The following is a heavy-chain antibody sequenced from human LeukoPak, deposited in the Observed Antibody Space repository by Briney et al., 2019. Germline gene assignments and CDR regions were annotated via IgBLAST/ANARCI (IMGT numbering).Heavy chain of an antibody. D-gene: IGHD2-15*01. CDR2: INTNTGNP. V-gene: IGHV7-4-1*02. CDR3: ARETTVVAATCPDY. Sequence: GASVTVSCKASGYTFTSYGISWVLQAPGQGLEWMGWINTNTGNPTYAQGFTGRFVSSLDTSVSTAYLQISSLKAEDTAVYYCARETTVVAATCPDYWGQGTLVTVSS. J-gene: IGHJ4*02. CDR1: GYTFTSYG.